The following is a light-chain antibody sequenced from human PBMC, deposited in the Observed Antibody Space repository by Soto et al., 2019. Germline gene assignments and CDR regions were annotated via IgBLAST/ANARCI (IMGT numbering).Light chain of an antibody. Sequence: EIVMTQSPATLSVSPGGSATLSCRASQSISGTLAWYQQKPGQAPRLLIYGASTRATSFPARFSGSGSGTEFTLTISSLQSEDFAIYYCQQYKSWPPITFGQWTRLEIK. J-gene: IGKJ5*01. CDR1: QSISGT. CDR2: GAS. CDR3: QQYKSWPPIT. V-gene: IGKV3-15*01.